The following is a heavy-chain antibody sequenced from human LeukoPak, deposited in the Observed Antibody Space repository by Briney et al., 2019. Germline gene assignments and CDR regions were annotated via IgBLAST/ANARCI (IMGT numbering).Heavy chain of an antibody. CDR3: AKGYGWEASYYYYYMDV. D-gene: IGHD1-26*01. J-gene: IGHJ6*03. CDR1: GYSISSGYY. Sequence: SETLSLTCTVSGYSISSGYYWGWIRQPPGKGLEWIGEINHSGSTNYNPSLKSRVTISVDTSKNQFSLKLSSVTAADTAVYYCAKGYGWEASYYYYYMDVWGKGTTVTISS. V-gene: IGHV4-38-2*02. CDR2: INHSGST.